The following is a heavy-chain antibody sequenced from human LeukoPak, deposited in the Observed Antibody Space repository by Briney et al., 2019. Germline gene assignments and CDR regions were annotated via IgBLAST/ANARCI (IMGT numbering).Heavy chain of an antibody. CDR1: GFTFSSYA. CDR3: MKGSGHGSSYRDDAFDI. V-gene: IGHV3-23*01. CDR2: LSGSGADT. Sequence: GGSLRLSCAASGFTFSSYAMSWVRQAPGKGLEWVSALSGSGADTYYADSVKGRFTISRDNSKNTLYLQMNSLRAEDTAVYHCMKGSGHGSSYRDDAFDIWGHGTMATVSS. J-gene: IGHJ3*02. D-gene: IGHD6-6*01.